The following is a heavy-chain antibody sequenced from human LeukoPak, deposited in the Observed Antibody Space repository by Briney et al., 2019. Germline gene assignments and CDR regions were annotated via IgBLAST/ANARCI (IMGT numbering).Heavy chain of an antibody. J-gene: IGHJ4*02. Sequence: SETLSLTCTVSGGSISSHYWSWIRQHPGKGLEWIGYIYYSGSTYYNPSLKSRVTISVDTSKNQFSLKLSSVTAADTAVYYCARNSGSYYRFDYWGQGTLVTVSS. CDR2: IYYSGST. V-gene: IGHV4-59*06. CDR3: ARNSGSYYRFDY. D-gene: IGHD1-26*01. CDR1: GGSISSHY.